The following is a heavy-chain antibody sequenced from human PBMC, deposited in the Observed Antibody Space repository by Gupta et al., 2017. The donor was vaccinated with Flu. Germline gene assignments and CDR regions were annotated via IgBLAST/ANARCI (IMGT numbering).Heavy chain of an antibody. J-gene: IGHJ4*02. V-gene: IGHV7-4-1*02. CDR2: INTNTGNP. CDR1: GYTFTYYA. D-gene: IGHD2-15*01. CDR3: ARSLGICRDGSCYLPY. Sequence: QVQLVQSGSELKKPGASVQVTCTTSGYTFTYYAMNWVRQAPGHGLEWRGWINTNTGNPTYAQAVTGRFVFFLDTSVSTAYLQISNLQAEDTADYYCARSLGICRDGSCYLPYWGQGTLVTVSS.